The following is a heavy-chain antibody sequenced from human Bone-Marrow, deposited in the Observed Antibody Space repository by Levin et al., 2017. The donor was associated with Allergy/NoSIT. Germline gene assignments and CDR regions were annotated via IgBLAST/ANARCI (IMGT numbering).Heavy chain of an antibody. J-gene: IGHJ4*02. D-gene: IGHD6-6*01. V-gene: IGHV3-30*18. Sequence: PGESLKISCAASGFTFRTYGMHWVRQAPGKGLEWVAVISYDGSKNYYTDSVKGRFTISRDNSKNTLSLQMNSLRPEDTAVYYCAKGRRDGSSDPFDFWGQGTLVTVSS. CDR2: ISYDGSKN. CDR3: AKGRRDGSSDPFDF. CDR1: GFTFRTYG.